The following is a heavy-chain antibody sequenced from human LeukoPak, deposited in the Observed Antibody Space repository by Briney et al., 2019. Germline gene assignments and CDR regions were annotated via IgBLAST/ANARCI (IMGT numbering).Heavy chain of an antibody. V-gene: IGHV4-59*08. D-gene: IGHD3-10*01. CDR1: GFSVSSNY. J-gene: IGHJ6*02. Sequence: GSLRLSCAASGFSVSSNYISWVRQAPGKGLEWIGYIYYSGSTNYNPSLKSRVTISVDTSKNQFSLKLSSVTAADTAVYYCARHVRTSYYYGSEYGMDVWGQGTTVTVSS. CDR3: ARHVRTSYYYGSEYGMDV. CDR2: IYYSGST.